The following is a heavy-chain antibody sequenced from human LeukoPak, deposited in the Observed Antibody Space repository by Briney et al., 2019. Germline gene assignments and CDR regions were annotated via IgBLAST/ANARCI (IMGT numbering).Heavy chain of an antibody. D-gene: IGHD2-2*01. CDR1: GGSFSGYY. V-gene: IGHV4-34*01. CDR3: ARWARYCSSTSCYPGFDY. CDR2: INHSGST. Sequence: SETLSLTCAVYGGSFSGYYWSWIRQPPGKGLEWLGEINHSGSTNYNPSLKSRVTISVDTSKNQFSLKLSSVTAADTAVYYCARWARYCSSTSCYPGFDYWGQGTLVTVSS. J-gene: IGHJ4*02.